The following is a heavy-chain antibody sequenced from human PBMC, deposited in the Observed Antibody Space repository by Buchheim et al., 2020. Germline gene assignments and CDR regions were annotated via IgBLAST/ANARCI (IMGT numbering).Heavy chain of an antibody. V-gene: IGHV3-30*18. D-gene: IGHD3-22*01. J-gene: IGHJ3*02. CDR1: GFTFSSYG. CDR2: ISYDGSNK. CDR3: AKEFRITMIVVGDAFDI. Sequence: QVQLVESGGGVVQPGRSLRLSCAASGFTFSSYGMHWVRQAPGKGLEWVAVISYDGSNKYYADSVKGRFTISRDNSKNTLYLQMNSLRAEDTAVYYCAKEFRITMIVVGDAFDIGGQGT.